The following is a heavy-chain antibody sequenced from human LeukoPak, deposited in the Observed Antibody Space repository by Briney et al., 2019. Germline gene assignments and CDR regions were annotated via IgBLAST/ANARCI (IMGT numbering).Heavy chain of an antibody. CDR2: ISAYNGNT. CDR1: GHTFTSYG. J-gene: IGHJ6*02. D-gene: IGHD4-17*01. Sequence: ASVKVSCKASGHTFTSYGISWVQQAPGQGLEWMGWISAYNGNTNYAQKFQGRVTMTTDTSTSTAYMELRSLRSDDTAVYYCATSRAVTNPYYYYYGMDVWGQGATVTVSS. V-gene: IGHV1-18*04. CDR3: ATSRAVTNPYYYYYGMDV.